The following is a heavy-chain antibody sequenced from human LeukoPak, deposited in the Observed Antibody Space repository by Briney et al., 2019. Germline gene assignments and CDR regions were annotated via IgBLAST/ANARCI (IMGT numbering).Heavy chain of an antibody. J-gene: IGHJ4*02. V-gene: IGHV4-34*01. CDR3: ARFFGFNDY. D-gene: IGHD3-10*01. CDR1: GFTFSDYY. CDR2: INHSGST. Sequence: GSLRLSCAASGFTFSDYYWSWIRQPPGKGLEWIGEINHSGSTNYNPSLKSRVTISVDTSKNQFSLKLSSVTAADTAVYYCARFFGFNDYWGQGTLVTVSS.